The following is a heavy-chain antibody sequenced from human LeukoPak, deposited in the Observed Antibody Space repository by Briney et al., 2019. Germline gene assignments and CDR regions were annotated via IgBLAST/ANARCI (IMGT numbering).Heavy chain of an antibody. CDR3: ARDHRWNGGLSPPPFDI. D-gene: IGHD1-1*01. CDR1: SYTFISYG. V-gene: IGHV1-18*01. Sequence: ASVKVSCKASSYTFISYGISWVRQAPGQGLEWMGWINTYNGNTNYAQKLQGRVTMTTDTSTTTAYMELRSLRSDDTAVYYCARDHRWNGGLSPPPFDIWGQGTMVTVSS. CDR2: INTYNGNT. J-gene: IGHJ3*02.